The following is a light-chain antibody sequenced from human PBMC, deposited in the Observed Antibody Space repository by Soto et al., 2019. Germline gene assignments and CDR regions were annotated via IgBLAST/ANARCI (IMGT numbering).Light chain of an antibody. V-gene: IGKV3-20*01. Sequence: EVVLTQSPGTLSLSPGQRATLSCRAGQSVTSSYLAWYQQKPGQAPRLLIYGASIRATGIPDRFSGSGSGADFTLTISRLEPEDFALFYCQHFDSSPYTFGQGTKLEI. CDR1: QSVTSSY. CDR3: QHFDSSPYT. CDR2: GAS. J-gene: IGKJ2*01.